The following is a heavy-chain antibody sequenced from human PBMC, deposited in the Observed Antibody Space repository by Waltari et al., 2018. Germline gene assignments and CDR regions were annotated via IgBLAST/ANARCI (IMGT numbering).Heavy chain of an antibody. V-gene: IGHV1-18*01. CDR3: ATAVGGNMEFDS. CDR1: AYTFSTYG. Sequence: QVHLVQSGAEVKTPGASVKVSCKASAYTFSTYGLTWVRQAPGQGLEWLGWISAHDGNTNYAPRLQDRVTLTTDTSTYTAYMELNSLRPDDPAVYYCATAVGGNMEFDSWGHGSLVTVSS. CDR2: ISAHDGNT. D-gene: IGHD6-19*01. J-gene: IGHJ4*01.